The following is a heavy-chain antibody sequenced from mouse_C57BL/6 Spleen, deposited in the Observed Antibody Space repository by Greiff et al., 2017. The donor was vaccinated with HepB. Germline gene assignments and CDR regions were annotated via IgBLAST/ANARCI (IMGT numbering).Heavy chain of an antibody. J-gene: IGHJ1*03. V-gene: IGHV5-17*01. CDR1: GFTFSDYG. CDR2: ISSGSSTI. D-gene: IGHD4-1*02. Sequence: DVKLVESGGGLVKPGGSLKLSCAASGFTFSDYGMHWVRQAPEKGLEWVAYISSGSSTIYYADTVKGRFTISRDNAKNTLFLQMTSLRSEDTAMYYCARQLGPGWYFDVWGTGTTVTVSS. CDR3: ARQLGPGWYFDV.